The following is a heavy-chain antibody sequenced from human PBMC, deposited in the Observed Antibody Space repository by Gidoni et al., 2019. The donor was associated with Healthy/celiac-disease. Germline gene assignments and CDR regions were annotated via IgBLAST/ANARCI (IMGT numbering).Heavy chain of an antibody. CDR2: IIPIFGTA. CDR1: GGTFSSYA. V-gene: IGHV1-69*06. Sequence: QVQLLQSGADVKKPGSSVKVSCKASGGTFSSYAISWVRQAPGQGLEWLGGIIPIFGTANYAQKFQGRVKITADKATRTAYMELSSLRSEDTAVYYCASPDPFTFGGVIVFLLYWGQGTLVTVSS. J-gene: IGHJ4*02. CDR3: ASPDPFTFGGVIVFLLY. D-gene: IGHD3-16*02.